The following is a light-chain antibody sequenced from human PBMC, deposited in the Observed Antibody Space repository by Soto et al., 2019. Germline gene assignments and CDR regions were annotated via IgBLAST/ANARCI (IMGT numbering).Light chain of an antibody. CDR3: CSSGGSPTYV. V-gene: IGLV2-23*02. J-gene: IGLJ1*01. CDR1: SSNVGSYKL. Sequence: QSVLTQPASMSGSPGQSITISCTGTSSNVGSYKLVSWYQQHPGKAPKLMIFEVNKRPSGVSNRFSGSKSGNTASLTISGLKVEDEADYYCCSSGGSPTYVFGTGTKVTGL. CDR2: EVN.